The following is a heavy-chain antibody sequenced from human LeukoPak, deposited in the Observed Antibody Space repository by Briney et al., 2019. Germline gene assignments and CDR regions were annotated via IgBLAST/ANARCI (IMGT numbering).Heavy chain of an antibody. J-gene: IGHJ6*02. CDR1: GFTFTSYS. V-gene: IGHV3-11*01. Sequence: GGSLRLSCAASGFTFTSYSMSWIRQAPGKGLEWVSYISSSGSTIYYADSVKGRFTISRDNAKNSLYLQMNSLRAEDTAVYYCARGEDPQGYYYYYGMDVWGQGTTVTVSS. CDR2: ISSSGSTI. CDR3: ARGEDPQGYYYYYGMDV.